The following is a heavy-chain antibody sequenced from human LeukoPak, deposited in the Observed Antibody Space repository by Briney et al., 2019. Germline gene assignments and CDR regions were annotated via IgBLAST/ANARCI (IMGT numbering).Heavy chain of an antibody. D-gene: IGHD3-3*01. CDR2: INHSGST. V-gene: IGHV4-34*01. CDR3: ARGLDDFWSGYYLFDY. J-gene: IGHJ4*02. CDR1: GGSFSGYY. Sequence: PSETLSLTCAVYGGSFSGYYWSWIRQPPGKGLEWIGEINHSGSTNYNPSLKSRLTISVDTSKNQFSLKLSSVTAADTAVYYCARGLDDFWSGYYLFDYWGQGTLVTVSS.